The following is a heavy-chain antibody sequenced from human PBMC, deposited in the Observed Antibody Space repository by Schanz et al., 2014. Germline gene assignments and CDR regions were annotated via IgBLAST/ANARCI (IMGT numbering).Heavy chain of an antibody. CDR1: GFTFSDYW. V-gene: IGHV3-7*02. CDR2: IKHDGSVK. J-gene: IGHJ4*02. D-gene: IGHD6-13*01. Sequence: EVQLVESGGGLVQPGGSLRLSCTASGFTFSDYWMSWVRQAPGKGPEWVANIKHDGSVKDYVDSVEGRFTISRDNAKMSRLLQMNSLRFEDTAVYFCVSQTGSPNYWGQGTLXTVSS. CDR3: VSQTGSPNY.